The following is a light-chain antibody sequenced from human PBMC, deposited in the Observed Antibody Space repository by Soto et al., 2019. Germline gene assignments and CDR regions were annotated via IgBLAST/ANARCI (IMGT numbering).Light chain of an antibody. V-gene: IGLV2-14*01. J-gene: IGLJ1*01. CDR2: EVS. CDR1: SSDVGGYNY. Sequence: QSVLTQPASVSGSPGQSITISCTGTSSDVGGYNYVSWSQQHPGKAPKLMIYEVSNRPSGVSNRFSGSKSGNTASLTISGLQAEDEADYYCSSYTTIDTYVFGTGTKVTVL. CDR3: SSYTTIDTYV.